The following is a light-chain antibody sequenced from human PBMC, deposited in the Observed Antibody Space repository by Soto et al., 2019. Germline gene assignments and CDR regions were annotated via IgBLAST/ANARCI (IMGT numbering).Light chain of an antibody. CDR1: QSLAHGDGNTY. J-gene: IGKJ2*01. CDR3: MQGTHWPLT. Sequence: DAVMTQSPVSLSVTLGQPASISCRSSQSLAHGDGNTYLNWFHQRPGQSPRRLLHTVSNRDSGVPDRFSGSGSGTDFTLKISRVAAEYVGMYYCMQGTHWPLTCGQGTKLEV. CDR2: TVS. V-gene: IGKV2-30*02.